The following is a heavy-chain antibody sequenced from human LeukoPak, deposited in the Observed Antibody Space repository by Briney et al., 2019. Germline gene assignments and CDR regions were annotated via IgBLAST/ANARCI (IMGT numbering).Heavy chain of an antibody. CDR2: ISYSGST. Sequence: SETLSLTCTVSGGSISSSSYYWGWIRQPPGKGLEWIGTISYSGSTYYTPSLKSRVTISVDTSKNQFSLKLSSVTAADTAVFYCAGGIAHNWFDPWGQGTLVTVS. V-gene: IGHV4-39*01. D-gene: IGHD2-21*01. CDR1: GGSISSSSYY. CDR3: AGGIAHNWFDP. J-gene: IGHJ5*02.